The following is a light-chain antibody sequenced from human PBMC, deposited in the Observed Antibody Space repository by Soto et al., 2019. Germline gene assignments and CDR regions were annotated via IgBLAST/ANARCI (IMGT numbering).Light chain of an antibody. CDR3: PSWTNSTTMI. CDR1: SSDIGAYNY. CDR2: DVN. Sequence: QSALTQPASVSGSPGQSITISCTGTSSDIGAYNYVSWYQQHPGKAPKLMIYDVNIRPSGVSNRFSGSKSGNTASLTISGLQAEDEADYYCPSWTNSTTMIFGGGTKLTVL. V-gene: IGLV2-14*03. J-gene: IGLJ2*01.